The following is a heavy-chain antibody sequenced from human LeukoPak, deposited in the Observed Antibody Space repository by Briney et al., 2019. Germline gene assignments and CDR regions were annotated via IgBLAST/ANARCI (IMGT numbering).Heavy chain of an antibody. V-gene: IGHV3-53*01. Sequence: GGSLRLSCAASGFTVSSNYMSWVRQAPGKGLEWVSVIYSLGSTHYADSVKGRFTISRDNSKNTLFLQMNSLRADDTAVYYCARDPRGDGYFDYWGQGTLVTVSS. J-gene: IGHJ4*02. CDR2: IYSLGST. CDR1: GFTVSSNY. D-gene: IGHD2-21*01. CDR3: ARDPRGDGYFDY.